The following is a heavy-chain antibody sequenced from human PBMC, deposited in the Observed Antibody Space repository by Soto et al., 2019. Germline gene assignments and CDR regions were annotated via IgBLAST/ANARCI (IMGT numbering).Heavy chain of an antibody. Sequence: ASVKVSCKASGYTFTGYYMHWVGQAPGQGHEWKGWINPNSGGTNYAQKFQGWVTMTRDTSISTAYMELSSVTAADTAVYYCARQVIFDGYCSSTSCYEYTWFAPWGQGTLVTVSS. CDR3: ARQVIFDGYCSSTSCYEYTWFAP. V-gene: IGHV1-2*04. CDR1: GYTFTGYY. J-gene: IGHJ5*02. D-gene: IGHD2-2*03. CDR2: INPNSGGT.